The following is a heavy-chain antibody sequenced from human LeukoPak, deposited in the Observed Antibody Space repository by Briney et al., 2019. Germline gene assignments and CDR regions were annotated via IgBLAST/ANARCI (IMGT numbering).Heavy chain of an antibody. CDR1: GGSISSYY. V-gene: IGHV4-4*09. J-gene: IGHJ4*02. CDR3: ANGASGGDNYFDY. D-gene: IGHD2-21*02. CDR2: IYTSGST. Sequence: SETLSLTCTVSGGSISSYYWSWIRQPPGKGLEWIGYIYTSGSTNYNPSLKSRVTISVDTSKNQFSLKLSSVTAADTAVYYCANGASGGDNYFDYWGQGTLVTVSS.